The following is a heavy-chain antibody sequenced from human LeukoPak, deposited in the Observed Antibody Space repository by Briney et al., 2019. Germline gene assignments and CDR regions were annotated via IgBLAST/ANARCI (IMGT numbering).Heavy chain of an antibody. CDR1: GYTSTGYY. D-gene: IGHD3-9*01. V-gene: IGHV1-2*02. CDR2: INPNSGGT. J-gene: IGHJ6*02. CDR3: ARAQYYDILTGYYISYYYGMDV. Sequence: ASVKVSCKASGYTSTGYYMHWVRQAPGQGLEWMGWINPNSGGTNYAQKFQGRVTMTRDTSISTAYMELSRLRSDDTAVYYCARAQYYDILTGYYISYYYGMDVWGQGTTVTVSS.